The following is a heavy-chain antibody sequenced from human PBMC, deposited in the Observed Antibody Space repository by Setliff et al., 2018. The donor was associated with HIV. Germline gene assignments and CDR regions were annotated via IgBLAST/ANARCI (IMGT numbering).Heavy chain of an antibody. V-gene: IGHV4-4*07. J-gene: IGHJ5*02. D-gene: IGHD3-10*01. CDR1: GGSFGVYR. Sequence: SETLSLTCTISGGSFGVYRWSWIRQSAGRGLEWIGRIDSSGTTDYKPSLKGRVAISVDTSRNQFSLRVTSVTAAGTAVYCCARDRHSSGLGSYGPWGPGILVTVSS. CDR3: ARDRHSSGLGSYGP. CDR2: IDSSGTT.